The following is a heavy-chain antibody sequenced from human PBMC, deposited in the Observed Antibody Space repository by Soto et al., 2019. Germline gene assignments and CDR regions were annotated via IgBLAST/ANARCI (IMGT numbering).Heavy chain of an antibody. V-gene: IGHV4-30-2*01. J-gene: IGHJ4*02. CDR3: ARASVVGVVIH. CDR2: IYHSGST. Sequence: PSETLSLTCAVSGGSITGGGYSWSWIRQPPGKGLEWIGEIYHSGSTNYNPSLKSRVTISVDKSKNQFSLKLSSVTAADTAVYYCARASVVGVVIHWGQGTLVTVSS. CDR1: GGSITGGGYS. D-gene: IGHD3-3*01.